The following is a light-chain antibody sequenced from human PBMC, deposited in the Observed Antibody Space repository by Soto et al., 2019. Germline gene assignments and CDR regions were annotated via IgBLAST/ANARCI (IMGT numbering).Light chain of an antibody. CDR3: QQYNNWPLS. V-gene: IGKV3D-15*01. CDR2: GAS. Sequence: ETVMTQSPATLSVSPGERATLSCRASQSVRTKLAWYQQKPGQAPRLLIYGASTRATGIPARFSGSGSGTEFTLTISSLQSEDFAVYYCQQYNNWPLSFGQGTKVDIK. CDR1: QSVRTK. J-gene: IGKJ1*01.